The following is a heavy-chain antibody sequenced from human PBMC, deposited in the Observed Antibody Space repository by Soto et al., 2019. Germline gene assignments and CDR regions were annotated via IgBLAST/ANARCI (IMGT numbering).Heavy chain of an antibody. CDR2: IIPIFGAS. D-gene: IGHD3-22*01. Sequence: QVHLVQSGAEMKKPGSSVRVSCEASGGTFTTSGFGWVRQAPGQGPEWMGGIIPIFGASNYAPKFQGRITISADESTSTFYLKISSLKSEDMATYYCARDPRSGWAHAAFEVWGPGTLIIVSS. CDR1: GGTFTTSG. J-gene: IGHJ3*01. CDR3: ARDPRSGWAHAAFEV. V-gene: IGHV1-69*01.